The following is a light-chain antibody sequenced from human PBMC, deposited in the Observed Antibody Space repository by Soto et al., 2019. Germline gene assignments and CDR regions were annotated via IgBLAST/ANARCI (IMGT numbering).Light chain of an antibody. CDR2: LGS. Sequence: DIVLTQSPLSLPVTPGESASISCRSSQSLLHSSGNNFLDWYLQKPGQSPQLLIYLGSQRASGVPDKFSGSGSGADFTLKISKVEADDVGIYYCMQALQTLSTFGQGTKLELK. CDR3: MQALQTLST. CDR1: QSLLHSSGNNF. J-gene: IGKJ2*01. V-gene: IGKV2-28*01.